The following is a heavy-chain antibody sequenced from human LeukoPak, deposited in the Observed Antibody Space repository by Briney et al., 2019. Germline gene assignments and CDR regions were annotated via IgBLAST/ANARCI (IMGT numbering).Heavy chain of an antibody. Sequence: PGGSLRLSCAASGFTVSSNYMSWVRQAPGKGLEWVSVIYSGGSTYYADSVKGRFTISRDNSKNTLYLQMNSLRAEDTAVYYCARVRGSYFLGGLHFDYWGQGTLVTVSS. J-gene: IGHJ4*02. CDR3: ARVRGSYFLGGLHFDY. CDR2: IYSGGST. V-gene: IGHV3-53*01. D-gene: IGHD1-26*01. CDR1: GFTVSSNY.